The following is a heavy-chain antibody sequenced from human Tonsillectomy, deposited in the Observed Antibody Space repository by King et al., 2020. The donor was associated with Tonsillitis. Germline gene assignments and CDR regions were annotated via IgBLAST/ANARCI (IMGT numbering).Heavy chain of an antibody. CDR1: GFTFSSYG. Sequence: VQLVESGGGVVQPGGSLRLSCAASGFTFSSYGMHWVRQAPGKGLEWVAFIRYDGSNKYYADSVKGRFTISRDNSKNTLYLQMNSLRAEDTAVYYFARDRPREQLAYWGQGTLVTVSS. D-gene: IGHD1-26*01. CDR2: IRYDGSNK. CDR3: ARDRPREQLAY. V-gene: IGHV3-30*02. J-gene: IGHJ4*02.